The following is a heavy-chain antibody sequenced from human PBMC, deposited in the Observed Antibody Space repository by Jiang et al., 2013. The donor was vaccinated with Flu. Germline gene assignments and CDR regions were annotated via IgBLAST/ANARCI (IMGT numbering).Heavy chain of an antibody. CDR1: GGSISSYY. V-gene: IGHV4-59*01. J-gene: IGHJ2*01. D-gene: IGHD2-2*01. CDR2: IYYSGST. CDR3: ARARPFCSSTSCAPWYFDL. Sequence: GPGLVKPSETLSLTCTVSGGSISSYYWSWIRQPPGKGLEWIGYIYYSGSTNHNPSLKSRVTISVDTSKNQFSLKLSSVTAADTAVYYCARARPFCSSTSCAPWYFDLWGPWHPGHCLL.